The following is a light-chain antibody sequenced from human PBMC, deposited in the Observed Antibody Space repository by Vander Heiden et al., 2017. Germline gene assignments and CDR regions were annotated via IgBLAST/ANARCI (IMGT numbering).Light chain of an antibody. V-gene: IGLV1-44*01. CDR3: AAWDDSLNGPNWV. J-gene: IGLJ3*02. CDR2: SNI. CDR1: SSNIGSNT. Sequence: QSVLTQPPSASGTPGQRVTISCSGSSSNIGSNTVNWYQQLPGTAPKLLIYSNIQRPSGVPDRFSGSKSGTSASLAISGLQSEDEADYYCAAWDDSLNGPNWVFGGGTKLTVL.